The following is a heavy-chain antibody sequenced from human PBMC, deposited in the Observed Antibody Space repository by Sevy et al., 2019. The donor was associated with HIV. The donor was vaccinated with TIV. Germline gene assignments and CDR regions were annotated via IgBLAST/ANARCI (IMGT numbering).Heavy chain of an antibody. J-gene: IGHJ4*02. V-gene: IGHV3-23*01. Sequence: GGYLRLSCTSSGFTFSSYAMNWVRQAPGKGLERVSTISHSGDSTYYADSVKGRFTISRDNSENTLYLQMNSLGAEDTALLYCAGRKLGDFWSGAIRGPWAGGPLFDYWGQGTLVTVSS. CDR3: AGRKLGDFWSGAIRGPWAGGPLFDY. CDR1: GFTFSSYA. D-gene: IGHD3-3*01. CDR2: ISHSGDST.